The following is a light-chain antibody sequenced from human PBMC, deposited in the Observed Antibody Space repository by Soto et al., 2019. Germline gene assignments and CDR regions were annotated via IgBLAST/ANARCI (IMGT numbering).Light chain of an antibody. Sequence: ETVLTQSPVTLSLSPGERATLSCRASQSISSNLAWYQQKPGQAPRLLIYDASNRATGIPVRFSGSGSGTDFTLTISSLEPEDFAVYYCQQRTNGPLTFGGGSKVEI. CDR2: DAS. J-gene: IGKJ4*01. CDR1: QSISSN. CDR3: QQRTNGPLT. V-gene: IGKV3-11*01.